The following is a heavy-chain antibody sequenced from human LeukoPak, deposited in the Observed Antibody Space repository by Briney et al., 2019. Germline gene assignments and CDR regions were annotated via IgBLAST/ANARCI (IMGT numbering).Heavy chain of an antibody. CDR3: ARRLTQYDCFDP. V-gene: IGHV6-1*01. D-gene: IGHD2-2*01. Sequence: SQTLSLTCAISGDSVSSNSVTWNWIRQSPSRGLEWLGRTYYRSTWYNDYAVSVRGRITANPDTSKNQFSLHLNSVTPEDTAVYYCARRLTQYDCFDPWGQGILVTVSS. CDR2: TYYRSTWYN. CDR1: GDSVSSNSVT. J-gene: IGHJ5*02.